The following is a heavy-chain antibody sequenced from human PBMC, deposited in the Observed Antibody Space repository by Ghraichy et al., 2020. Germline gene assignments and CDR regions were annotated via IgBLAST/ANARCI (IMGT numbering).Heavy chain of an antibody. CDR3: AKERDSSGYYSFRGDYYGMDV. CDR2: LSGSGDSK. J-gene: IGHJ6*02. Sequence: LSLTCAASGFTFTDYAMIWVRQAPGKGLEWVSRLSGSGDSKFYADSVKGRFTISRDNSKNMLYLQMNSLRAEDTAVYYCAKERDSSGYYSFRGDYYGMDVWGQGTTVTVSS. CDR1: GFTFTDYA. V-gene: IGHV3-23*01. D-gene: IGHD3-22*01.